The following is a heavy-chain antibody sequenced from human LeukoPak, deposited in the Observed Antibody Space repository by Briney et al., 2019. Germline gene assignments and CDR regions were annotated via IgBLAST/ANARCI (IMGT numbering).Heavy chain of an antibody. V-gene: IGHV1-18*01. CDR2: ISAYNGNT. CDR3: ARDSPRRATFDY. CDR1: GYTFSNYG. J-gene: IGHJ4*02. Sequence: ASVKVSCKASGYTFSNYGINWVRQAPGQGLEWMGWISAYNGNTNYAQKFQGRVTMTTDTSTSTAYMELRSLRSDDTAVYYCARDSPRRATFDYWGQGTLVTVSS.